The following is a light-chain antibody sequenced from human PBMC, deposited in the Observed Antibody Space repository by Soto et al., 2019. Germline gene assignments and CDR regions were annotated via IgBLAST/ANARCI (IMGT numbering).Light chain of an antibody. Sequence: EIVLTQSPGTLSLSPGERATLSCRASQSVSSSYLAWYQQKPGQAPRLLTYGASSRATGIPDRFSGSGSGTDFTLTISRLEPEDVAVYYCQQYGGSPTFGGGTKVEIK. V-gene: IGKV3-20*01. J-gene: IGKJ4*01. CDR2: GAS. CDR3: QQYGGSPT. CDR1: QSVSSSY.